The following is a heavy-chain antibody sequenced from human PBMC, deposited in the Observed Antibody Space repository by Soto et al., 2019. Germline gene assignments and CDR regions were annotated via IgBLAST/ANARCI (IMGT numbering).Heavy chain of an antibody. CDR1: GFTFSSYG. Sequence: QVQLVESGGGVVQPGRSLRLSCAASGFTFSSYGMHWVRQAPGKGLEWVAVISYDGSNKYYADSVKGRFTISRDNSKNTLYLQMNSLRAEDTAVYYCAKDVLRISSSSVSYYYYGMDVW. D-gene: IGHD6-6*01. J-gene: IGHJ6*01. V-gene: IGHV3-30*18. CDR3: AKDVLRISSSSVSYYYYGMDV. CDR2: ISYDGSNK.